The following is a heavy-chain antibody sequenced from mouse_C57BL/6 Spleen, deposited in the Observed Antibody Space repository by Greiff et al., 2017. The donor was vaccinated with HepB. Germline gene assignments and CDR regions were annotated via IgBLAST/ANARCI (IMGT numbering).Heavy chain of an antibody. CDR2: IDPEDGET. D-gene: IGHD2-4*01. CDR1: GFNIKDYY. J-gene: IGHJ3*01. Sequence: EVMLVESGAELVKPGASVKLSCTASGFNIKDYYMHWVKQRTEQGLEWIGRIDPEDGETKYAPKFQGKATITADTSSNTAYLQLSSLTSEDTAVYYCARRRYDYDWFAYWGQGTLVTVSA. V-gene: IGHV14-2*01. CDR3: ARRRYDYDWFAY.